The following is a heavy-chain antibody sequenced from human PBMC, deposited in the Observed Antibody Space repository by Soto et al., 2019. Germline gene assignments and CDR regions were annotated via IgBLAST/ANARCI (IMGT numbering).Heavy chain of an antibody. CDR1: GGSISSGGYS. V-gene: IGHV4-31*11. Sequence: TSETLSLTCAVSGGSISSGGYSWSWIRQHPGKGLEWIGYIYYSGSTYYNPSLKSRVTISVDTSKNHFSLKLSSVTAADTAVYYCARVCGGDCHNGMDVWGQGTTVTVSS. CDR2: IYYSGST. D-gene: IGHD2-21*02. CDR3: ARVCGGDCHNGMDV. J-gene: IGHJ6*02.